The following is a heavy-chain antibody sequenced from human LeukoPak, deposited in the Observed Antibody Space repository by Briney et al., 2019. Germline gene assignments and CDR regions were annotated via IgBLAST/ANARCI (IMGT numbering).Heavy chain of an antibody. CDR2: ISAYNGNK. CDR3: ARDLPYYYDSSGYYSSPNRTTTFDY. D-gene: IGHD3-22*01. V-gene: IGHV1-18*01. CDR1: GYTFTSYG. J-gene: IGHJ4*02. Sequence: SVKVSCKGSGYTFTSYGISWVRQPPAQGLEWMGWISAYNGNKNYAQQLQDRVTMTTNTSTSTAYMELRSLRSDDTAVYSWARDLPYYYDSSGYYSSPNRTTTFDYWGQGTLVTVSS.